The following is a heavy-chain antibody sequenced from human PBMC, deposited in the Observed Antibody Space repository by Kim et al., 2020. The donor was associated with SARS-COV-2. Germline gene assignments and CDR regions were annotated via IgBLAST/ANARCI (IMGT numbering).Heavy chain of an antibody. D-gene: IGHD3-3*01. Sequence: RFTISRDNSKNTLYLQMNSLRAEDTAVYYCAKEVRGSPLYYDFWSGPSSYWGQGTLVTVSS. CDR3: AKEVRGSPLYYDFWSGPSSY. J-gene: IGHJ4*02. V-gene: IGHV3-23*01.